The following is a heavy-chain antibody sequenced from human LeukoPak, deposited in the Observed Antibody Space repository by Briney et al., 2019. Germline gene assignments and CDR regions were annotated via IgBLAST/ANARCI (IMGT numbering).Heavy chain of an antibody. Sequence: ASVKVSCKASGYTFTSYDINWVRQAPGQGLEWMGWMNPNSGNTGYAQKFQGRVTMTRNTSISTAYMELSSLRSEDTAVYYCARKLSGSGSFNWFDPWGQGTLVTVSS. J-gene: IGHJ5*02. D-gene: IGHD3-10*01. V-gene: IGHV1-8*01. CDR2: MNPNSGNT. CDR1: GYTFTSYD. CDR3: ARKLSGSGSFNWFDP.